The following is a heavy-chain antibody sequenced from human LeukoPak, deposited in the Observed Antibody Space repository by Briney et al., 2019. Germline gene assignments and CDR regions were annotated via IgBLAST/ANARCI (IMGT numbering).Heavy chain of an antibody. Sequence: SETLSLTCAVYGGSFSGCYWSWIRQPPGKGLEWIGEINHSGSTNYNPSLKSRVTISVDTSKNQFSLKLSSVTAADTAVYYCARGWSPKPFDYWGQGTLVTVSS. J-gene: IGHJ4*02. V-gene: IGHV4-34*01. CDR3: ARGWSPKPFDY. D-gene: IGHD2-8*02. CDR2: INHSGST. CDR1: GGSFSGCY.